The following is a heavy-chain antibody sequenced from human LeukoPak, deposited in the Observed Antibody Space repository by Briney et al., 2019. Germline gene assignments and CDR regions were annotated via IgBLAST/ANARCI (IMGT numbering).Heavy chain of an antibody. J-gene: IGHJ6*03. D-gene: IGHD3-9*01. CDR1: GFTFSSDG. CDR2: ISCSGGST. V-gene: IGHV3-23*01. CDR3: ARDSPYSDILTGTAYYYYMDV. Sequence: GGSLRLSCAASGFTFSSDGLSWWRRAPGKGLEWVTAISCSGGSTYYADSVKGRFTISRDNSKNTLYLQINNLKAADTAVYYCARDSPYSDILTGTAYYYYMDVWGKGTTVTISS.